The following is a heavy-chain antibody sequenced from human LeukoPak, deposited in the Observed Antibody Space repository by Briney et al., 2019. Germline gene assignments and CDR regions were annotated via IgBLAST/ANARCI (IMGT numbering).Heavy chain of an antibody. J-gene: IGHJ4*02. CDR1: GVSFSGYY. V-gene: IGHV4-34*01. CDR3: ARAKTSPGGYSYGYMY. Sequence: PSETLSLTCAVYGVSFSGYYWSWIRQPPGKGLEWIGEINHSGSTNYNPSLKSRVTISVDTSKNQFSLKLSSVTAADTAAYYCARAKTSPGGYSYGYMYWGRGTLVTVSS. D-gene: IGHD5-18*01. CDR2: INHSGST.